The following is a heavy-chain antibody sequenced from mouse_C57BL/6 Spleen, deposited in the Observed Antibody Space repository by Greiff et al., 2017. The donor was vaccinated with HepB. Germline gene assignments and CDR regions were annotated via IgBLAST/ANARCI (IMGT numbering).Heavy chain of an antibody. J-gene: IGHJ3*01. Sequence: QVQLQQSGAELVMPGASVKLSCKASGYTFTSYWMHWVKQRPGQGLEWIGEIDPSDSYTNYNQKFKGKSTLTVDKSSSTAYMQLSSLTSEDSAVYYCARWGYDYDIAYWGQGTLVTVSA. CDR2: IDPSDSYT. V-gene: IGHV1-69*01. CDR1: GYTFTSYW. D-gene: IGHD2-4*01. CDR3: ARWGYDYDIAY.